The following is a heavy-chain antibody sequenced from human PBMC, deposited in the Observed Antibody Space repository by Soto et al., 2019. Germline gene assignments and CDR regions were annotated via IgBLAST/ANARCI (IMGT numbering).Heavy chain of an antibody. CDR2: ISAYNGNT. CDR3: ARGSNYYGSGSYYRTLSDGMDV. J-gene: IGHJ6*02. Sequence: ASVKVSCEASGYTFTSYGISWVRQAPGQGLEWMGWISAYNGNTNYAQKLQGRVTMTTDTSTSTAYMELRSLRSDDTAVYYCARGSNYYGSGSYYRTLSDGMDVWGQGTTVTVSS. D-gene: IGHD3-10*01. CDR1: GYTFTSYG. V-gene: IGHV1-18*01.